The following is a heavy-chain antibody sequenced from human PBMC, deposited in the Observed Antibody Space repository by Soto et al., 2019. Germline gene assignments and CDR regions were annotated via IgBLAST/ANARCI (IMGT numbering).Heavy chain of an antibody. CDR1: GFSLSTSGMC. J-gene: IGHJ6*02. CDR3: ARAVYSSGWYGHGMDV. D-gene: IGHD6-19*01. V-gene: IGHV2-70*01. Sequence: ESGPTLVNPTQTLTLTRTFSGFSLSTSGMCVSWIRQPPGKALEWLALIDWDDDKYYSTSLKTRLTISKDTSKNQVVLTMTNMDPVDTATYYCARAVYSSGWYGHGMDVWGQGTTVTVSS. CDR2: IDWDDDK.